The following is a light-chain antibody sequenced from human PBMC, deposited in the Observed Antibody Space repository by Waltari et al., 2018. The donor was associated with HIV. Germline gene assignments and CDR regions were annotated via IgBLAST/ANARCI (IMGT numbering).Light chain of an antibody. CDR2: SNK. V-gene: IGLV1-44*01. J-gene: IGLJ2*01. Sequence: QSVLTQTPSLSGTPGQRVTISCSGGYSNIGSNTVNWYQRFPGTAPRLLIYSNKQRPSGVPDRFSGSKSGTSASLVISELQSQDEADYHCAAWDDSLHGELFGGGTKLTVL. CDR3: AAWDDSLHGEL. CDR1: YSNIGSNT.